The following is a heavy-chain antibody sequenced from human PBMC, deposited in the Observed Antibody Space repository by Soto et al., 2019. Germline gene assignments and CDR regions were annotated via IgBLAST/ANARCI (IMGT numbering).Heavy chain of an antibody. Sequence: EVQLVESGGGLVQPGGSLRLSCAASGFTVSSNYMSWVRQAPGKGLEWVSVICSGGSTYYADSVKGRFTISRDNSKNTLYLQRNSLRAEDTAVYDCARDLMEDSGSRDDWGQGTLVTVSS. J-gene: IGHJ4*02. V-gene: IGHV3-66*01. CDR1: GFTVSSNY. CDR2: ICSGGST. CDR3: ARDLMEDSGSRDD. D-gene: IGHD1-26*01.